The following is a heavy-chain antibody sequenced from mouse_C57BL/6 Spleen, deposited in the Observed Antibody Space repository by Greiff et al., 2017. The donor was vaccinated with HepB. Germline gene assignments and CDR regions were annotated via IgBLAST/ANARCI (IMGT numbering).Heavy chain of an antibody. CDR2: IDPSDSYT. Sequence: QVQLQQSGAELVMPGASVKLSCKASGYTFTSYWMHWVKQRPGQGLEWIGEIDPSDSYTNYNQKFKGKSTLTVDKSSSTAYMQLSSLTSEDSAVYYCALANWDPYWYFDVWGTGTTVTVSS. D-gene: IGHD4-1*01. J-gene: IGHJ1*03. CDR1: GYTFTSYW. CDR3: ALANWDPYWYFDV. V-gene: IGHV1-69*01.